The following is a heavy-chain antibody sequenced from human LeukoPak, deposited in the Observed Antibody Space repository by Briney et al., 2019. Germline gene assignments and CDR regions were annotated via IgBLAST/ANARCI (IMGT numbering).Heavy chain of an antibody. Sequence: PSETLSLTCTVSGGSISSSSYYWVWIRQPPGKGLEWIGNIYYSGSTYYNPSLKSRVTISVDTSKNQFSLRLSSVTAADTAVYYCARLYSFDYWGQGTLVTVSS. CDR2: IYYSGST. CDR3: ARLYSFDY. J-gene: IGHJ4*02. CDR1: GGSISSSSYY. V-gene: IGHV4-39*01. D-gene: IGHD5-12*01.